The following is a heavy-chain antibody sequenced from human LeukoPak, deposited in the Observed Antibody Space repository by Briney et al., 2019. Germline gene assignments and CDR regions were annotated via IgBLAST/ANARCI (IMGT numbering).Heavy chain of an antibody. Sequence: SETLSLTCAVSGGSISDYYWTWIRQPPGKGLEWIGYIYYSGSTNYNPSLKSRVTISVDTSKNQFSLKLSSVTAADTAVYYCARVSGRGDYYYYYYMDVWGKGTTVTVSS. CDR1: GGSISDYY. CDR2: IYYSGST. D-gene: IGHD3-16*01. V-gene: IGHV4-59*01. CDR3: ARVSGRGDYYYYYYMDV. J-gene: IGHJ6*03.